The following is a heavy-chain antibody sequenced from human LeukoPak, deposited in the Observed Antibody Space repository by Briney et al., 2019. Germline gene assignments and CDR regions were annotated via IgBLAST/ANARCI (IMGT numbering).Heavy chain of an antibody. D-gene: IGHD2-15*01. CDR3: AKDQVGVVAPDAFDI. CDR1: GFTFSSYA. CDR2: ISGSGST. J-gene: IGHJ3*02. Sequence: GGSLRLSCAASGFTFSSYAMSWVRQAPGKGLEWVSAISGSGSTYYADSVKGRFTISRDNSKNTLYLQMNSLRAEDTAVYYCAKDQVGVVAPDAFDIWGQGTMVTVSS. V-gene: IGHV3-23*01.